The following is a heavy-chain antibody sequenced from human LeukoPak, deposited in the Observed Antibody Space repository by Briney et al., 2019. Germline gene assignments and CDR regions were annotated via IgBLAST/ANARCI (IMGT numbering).Heavy chain of an antibody. CDR1: GFTFSSYA. CDR3: AKEGGYYFDY. D-gene: IGHD3-16*01. Sequence: GRSLRLSCAASGFTFSSYAMHWVRQAPGKGLEWVAVISYDGSNKYYADSVKGRFTISRDNSKNTLYLQMNSLRADDTAVYYCAKEGGYYFDYWGQGTLVTVSS. J-gene: IGHJ4*02. V-gene: IGHV3-30*04. CDR2: ISYDGSNK.